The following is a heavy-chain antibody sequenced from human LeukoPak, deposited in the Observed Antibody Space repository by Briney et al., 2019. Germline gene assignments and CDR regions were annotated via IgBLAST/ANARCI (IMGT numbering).Heavy chain of an antibody. CDR3: ARHTGSLYDFWSGYIDY. V-gene: IGHV1-69*06. D-gene: IGHD3-3*01. Sequence: SVKVSCKAPGGTFSSYAISWVRQAPGQGLEWMGGIIPIFGTANYAQKFQGRVTITADKSTRTAYMELRSLRSDDTAVYYCARHTGSLYDFWSGYIDYWGQGTLVTVSS. CDR2: IIPIFGTA. CDR1: GGTFSSYA. J-gene: IGHJ4*02.